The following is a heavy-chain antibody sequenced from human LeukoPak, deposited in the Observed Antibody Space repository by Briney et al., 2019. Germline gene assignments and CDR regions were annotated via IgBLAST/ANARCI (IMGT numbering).Heavy chain of an antibody. Sequence: ASVKVSCKASGYTFTSYAMNWVRQAPGQGLEWMGWINTNTGNPTYAQGFTGRFVFSLDTSVSTAYPQISSLKAEDTAVYYCARVSYGYYYYYGMDVWGQGTTVTVSS. J-gene: IGHJ6*02. CDR3: ARVSYGYYYYYGMDV. V-gene: IGHV7-4-1*02. CDR1: GYTFTSYA. CDR2: INTNTGNP. D-gene: IGHD5-18*01.